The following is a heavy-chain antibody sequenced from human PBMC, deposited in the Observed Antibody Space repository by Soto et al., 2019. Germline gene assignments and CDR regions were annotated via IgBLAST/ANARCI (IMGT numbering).Heavy chain of an antibody. Sequence: PSETLSPTCTVSGGSISSDDYYLSWIRQPRGKGLEWIGNIYHSGSTYYTPSLKSRITISVDTSKNQFSLKLSFVTAADTAVYYCARGVAAAGTGYFDYWGQGTLVTVSS. CDR2: IYHSGST. CDR1: GGSISSDDYY. V-gene: IGHV4-30-4*01. J-gene: IGHJ4*02. D-gene: IGHD6-13*01. CDR3: ARGVAAAGTGYFDY.